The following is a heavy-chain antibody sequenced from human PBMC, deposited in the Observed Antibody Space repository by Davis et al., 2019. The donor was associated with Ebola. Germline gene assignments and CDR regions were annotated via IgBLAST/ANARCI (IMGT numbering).Heavy chain of an antibody. V-gene: IGHV4-59*01. CDR1: GGSISSYY. Sequence: SETLSLTCTVSGGSISSYYWSWIRQPPGKGLEWIGYIYYSGSTNYNPSLKSRVTISVDTSKNLFSLKLSSVTAADTAVYYCARGFGGVKGHWGQGTLVTVSS. D-gene: IGHD3-16*01. CDR2: IYYSGST. CDR3: ARGFGGVKGH. J-gene: IGHJ4*02.